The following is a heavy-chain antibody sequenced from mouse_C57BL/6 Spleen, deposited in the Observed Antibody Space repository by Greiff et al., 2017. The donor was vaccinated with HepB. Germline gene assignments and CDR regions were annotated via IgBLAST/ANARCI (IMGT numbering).Heavy chain of an antibody. J-gene: IGHJ4*01. Sequence: QVQLKESGPELVKPGASVKISCKASGYSFTSYYIHWVKQRPGQGLEWIGWIYPGSGNTKYNEKFKGKATLTADTSSSTAYMQLSSLTSEDSAVYYCARSYDQGAMDYWGQGTSVTVSS. CDR1: GYSFTSYY. CDR3: ARSYDQGAMDY. D-gene: IGHD2-12*01. CDR2: IYPGSGNT. V-gene: IGHV1-66*01.